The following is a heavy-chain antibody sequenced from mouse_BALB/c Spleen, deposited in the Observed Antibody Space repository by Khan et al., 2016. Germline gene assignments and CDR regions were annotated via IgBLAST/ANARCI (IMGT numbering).Heavy chain of an antibody. Sequence: EVQLQESGPGLVNPSQSLSLTCSVTGYSITSGYYWNWIRQFPGNKLEWMGYISYDGSNNYNPSLKNRISITRDTSKNQFFLKLNSVTTEDTATYYCAITTVVADYWGQGTTLTVSS. D-gene: IGHD1-1*01. CDR3: AITTVVADY. V-gene: IGHV3-6*02. CDR1: GYSITSGYY. J-gene: IGHJ2*01. CDR2: ISYDGSN.